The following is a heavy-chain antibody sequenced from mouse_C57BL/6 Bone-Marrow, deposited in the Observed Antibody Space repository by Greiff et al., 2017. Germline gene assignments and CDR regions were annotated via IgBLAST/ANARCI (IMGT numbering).Heavy chain of an antibody. D-gene: IGHD2-1*01. CDR3: TGVAPGN. CDR2: IDPETGGT. CDR1: GYTFTDYE. J-gene: IGHJ2*01. V-gene: IGHV1-15*01. Sequence: QVHVKQSGAELVRPGASVTLSCKASGYTFTDYEMHWVKQTPVHGLEWIGAIDPETGGTAYNQKFKGKAILTADKSSSTAYMELRSLTSEDSAVYYGTGVAPGNGGQGTTLTVSS.